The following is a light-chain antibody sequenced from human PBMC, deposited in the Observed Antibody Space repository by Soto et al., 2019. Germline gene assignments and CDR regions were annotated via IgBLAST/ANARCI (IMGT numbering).Light chain of an antibody. CDR3: QSYDSSLSGSI. V-gene: IGLV1-40*01. CDR2: GND. CDR1: GSNIGAGYD. Sequence: QSVLTQPPSVSGAPGQRVTIPCTGGGSNIGAGYDVHWYQQLPGTAPKFLMSGNDNRPSGVPDRFSGSQSGTSASLAISGLQAEDDADYYCQSYDSSLSGSIFGGGTKLTVL. J-gene: IGLJ2*01.